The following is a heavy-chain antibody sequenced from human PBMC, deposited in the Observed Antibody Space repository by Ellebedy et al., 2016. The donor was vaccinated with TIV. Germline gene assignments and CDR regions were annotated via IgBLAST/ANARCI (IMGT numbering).Heavy chain of an antibody. CDR2: ISSSSSTI. J-gene: IGHJ4*02. CDR3: AREGRGINGDYYYFDY. D-gene: IGHD4-17*01. CDR1: GFTFSSYS. Sequence: GGSLRLXXAASGFTFSSYSMNWVRQAPGKGLEWVSYISSSSSTIYYADSVKGRFTISRDNSKNTLYLQMNSLRAEDTAVYYCAREGRGINGDYYYFDYWGQGTLVAVSS. V-gene: IGHV3-48*01.